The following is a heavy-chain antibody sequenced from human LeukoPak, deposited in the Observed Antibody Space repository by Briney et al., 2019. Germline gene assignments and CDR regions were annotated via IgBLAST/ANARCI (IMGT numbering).Heavy chain of an antibody. CDR3: ARGYGDFRVEGRYFYS. CDR2: VHYSVTA. J-gene: IGHJ4*02. V-gene: IGHV4-61*05. D-gene: IGHD4-17*01. CDR1: GASISSSYSYY. Sequence: SETLSLTCTVSGASISSSYSYYWGWIRQPPGEGLEFIGHVHYSVTANYNPSLESRVTISIDTSKKHFFLKLKSVTAADTAVYYCARGYGDFRVEGRYFYSWGQGTLVTVSS.